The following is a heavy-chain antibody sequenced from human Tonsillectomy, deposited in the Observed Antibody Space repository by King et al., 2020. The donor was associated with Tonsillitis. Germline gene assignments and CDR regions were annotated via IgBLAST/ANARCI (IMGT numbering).Heavy chain of an antibody. D-gene: IGHD2-2*01. CDR3: ARETPPAAMIGYLEY. Sequence: VQLVESGGGLVQPGGSLRLSCAASGFTFSDYSMNWVRQAPGKGLEWISYISSSDNTIYYADSVKGRFTISRDNAKNSMYLQMNSLRAEDTAVYYCARETPPAAMIGYLEYWGQGTLAT. CDR1: GFTFSDYS. V-gene: IGHV3-48*01. J-gene: IGHJ1*01. CDR2: ISSSDNTI.